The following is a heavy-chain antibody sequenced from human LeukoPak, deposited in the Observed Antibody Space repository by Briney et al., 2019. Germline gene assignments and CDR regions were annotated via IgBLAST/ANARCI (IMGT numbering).Heavy chain of an antibody. Sequence: ASVKVSCKASGYTFTGYYMHWVRQAPGQGLEWTGWINPNSGGTNYAQKFQGRVTMTRDTSISTVYMELSRLRSDDTAVYYCARSALSNGTPDYWGQGTLVTVSS. CDR2: INPNSGGT. J-gene: IGHJ4*02. D-gene: IGHD1-26*01. V-gene: IGHV1-2*02. CDR3: ARSALSNGTPDY. CDR1: GYTFTGYY.